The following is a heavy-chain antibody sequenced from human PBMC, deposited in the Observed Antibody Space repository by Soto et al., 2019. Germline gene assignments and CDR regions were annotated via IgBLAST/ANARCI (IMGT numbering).Heavy chain of an antibody. CDR2: ISSTTHYI. J-gene: IGHJ4*02. CDR1: GFTFTRYS. CDR3: ARESEDLTSNFDY. Sequence: PGGSLRLSCAASGFTFTRYSMNWVRQAPGKGLEWVSSISSTTHYIYYADSMRGRFTISRDNAKNAVYLEMNSLRAEDTAVYYCARESEDLTSNFDYWGQGTLVTVPS. V-gene: IGHV3-21*06.